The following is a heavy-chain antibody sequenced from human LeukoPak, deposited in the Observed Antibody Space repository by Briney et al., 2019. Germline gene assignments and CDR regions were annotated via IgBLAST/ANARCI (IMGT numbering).Heavy chain of an antibody. J-gene: IGHJ4*02. D-gene: IGHD3-22*01. CDR3: ARRIYYYDSA. V-gene: IGHV1-46*01. CDR2: INPSGGST. CDR1: GYTFTSYY. Sequence: ASVKVSCKASGYTFTSYYMHWLRQAPGQGLEWMGIINPSGGSTSYAQKFQGRVTMTRNTSISTAYMELSSLRSEDTAVYYCARRIYYYDSAWGQGTLVTVSS.